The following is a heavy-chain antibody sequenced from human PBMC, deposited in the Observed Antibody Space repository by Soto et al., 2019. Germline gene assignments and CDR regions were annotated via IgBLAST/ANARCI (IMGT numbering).Heavy chain of an antibody. D-gene: IGHD2-15*01. J-gene: IGHJ3*02. CDR2: IYYSGST. CDR1: GDSVSSGSYY. CDR3: ATLMVAAYDSFYI. V-gene: IGHV4-61*01. Sequence: SETLSLTCTVSGDSVSSGSYYWSWIQQPPGKGLEWIGYIYYSGSTDYNPSLKSRVTISVDTSKDQFSLKLSSVTAADTAVYYCATLMVAAYDSFYIWGQGTMVTVSS.